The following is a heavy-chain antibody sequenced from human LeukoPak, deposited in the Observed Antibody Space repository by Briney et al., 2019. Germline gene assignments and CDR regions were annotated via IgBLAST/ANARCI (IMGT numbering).Heavy chain of an antibody. CDR2: IAYDGSRK. CDR1: GFTFSGYG. J-gene: IGHJ6*02. CDR3: TKDIVVAYDSSGYSVRATYGLDV. V-gene: IGHV3-30*18. D-gene: IGHD3-22*01. Sequence: GGSLRLSCAGSGFTFSGYGMHWVRQAPGKGLEWVTGIAYDGSRKHYADSVKGRFTISRDNPKNTLHLQMNSLRAEDTAVYYCTKDIVVAYDSSGYSVRATYGLDVWGQGTTVTVSS.